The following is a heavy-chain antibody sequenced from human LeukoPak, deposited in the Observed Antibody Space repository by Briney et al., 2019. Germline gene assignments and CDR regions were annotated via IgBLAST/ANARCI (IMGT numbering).Heavy chain of an antibody. Sequence: GASVKVSCKASGYTFTGYYMHWVRQAPGQGLEWMGWISPNSGGTNYAQKFQGRVTMTRDTSISTAYMELSRLRSDDTAVYYCARDNGPVLRYFDWLLPFDYWGQGTLVTVSS. CDR3: ARDNGPVLRYFDWLLPFDY. CDR2: ISPNSGGT. V-gene: IGHV1-2*02. J-gene: IGHJ4*02. D-gene: IGHD3-9*01. CDR1: GYTFTGYY.